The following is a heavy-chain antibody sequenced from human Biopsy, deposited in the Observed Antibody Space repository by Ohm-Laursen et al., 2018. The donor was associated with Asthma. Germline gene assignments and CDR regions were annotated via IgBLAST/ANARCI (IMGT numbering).Heavy chain of an antibody. CDR1: GASIKTDDHY. J-gene: IGHJ5*02. CDR2: IHYSGST. CDR3: ARASVAAPSNWFDP. D-gene: IGHD6-19*01. Sequence: SDTLSLTWTVSGASIKTDDHYWSWLRQPPGKGLEWFGFIHYSGSTSYNPSLKGGVTISVDTSKNQFSLKLSSVTAADTAVYYCARASVAAPSNWFDPWGQGTLVTVSS. V-gene: IGHV4-30-4*02.